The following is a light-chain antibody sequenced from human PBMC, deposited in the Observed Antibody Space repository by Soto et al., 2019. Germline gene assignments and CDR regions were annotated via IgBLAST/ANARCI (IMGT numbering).Light chain of an antibody. CDR2: AAS. J-gene: IGKJ5*01. CDR3: LQDYNYPAIT. Sequence: AIQMTQSPSSLSASVGDRVTITCRASQGIRNDLGWYQQKPGKAPKLLSYAASSLQSGVPSRFSGSGSGTDFTLTISSLQPEDFATYYCLQDYNYPAITFGQGTRLEIK. V-gene: IGKV1-6*01. CDR1: QGIRND.